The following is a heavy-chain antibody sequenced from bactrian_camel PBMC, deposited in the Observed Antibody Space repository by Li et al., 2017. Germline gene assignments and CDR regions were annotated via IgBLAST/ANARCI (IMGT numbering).Heavy chain of an antibody. CDR2: IDSDGRT. V-gene: IGHV3S67*01. Sequence: VQLVESGGGSVQAGRSLRLSCAASGLTFSAYSMGWFRQAPGKEREGVANIDSDGRTSYADSVKGRFTISRDNAKKTLSLQMNSLKFEDSGKYFCVARHRCTDGGGYWGQGTQVTVS. J-gene: IGHJ4*01. CDR3: VARHRCTDGGGY. CDR1: GLTFSAYS. D-gene: IGHD2*01.